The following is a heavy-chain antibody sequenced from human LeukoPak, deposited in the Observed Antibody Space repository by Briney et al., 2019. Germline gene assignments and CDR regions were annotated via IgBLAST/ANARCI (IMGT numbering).Heavy chain of an antibody. CDR1: GDSISGFY. J-gene: IGHJ6*03. D-gene: IGHD4-17*01. V-gene: IGHV4-4*07. CDR3: ARGLPSYGDYVDYYFYMDV. Sequence: SPSETLSLTCTVSGDSISGFYWSWIRQPAGKGLQWIGRISTSGSTNYNPSLKSRVTMSVDRSTNEFSLTVRSVTAADTALYYCARGLPSYGDYVDYYFYMDVWGKEATVTVSS. CDR2: ISTSGST.